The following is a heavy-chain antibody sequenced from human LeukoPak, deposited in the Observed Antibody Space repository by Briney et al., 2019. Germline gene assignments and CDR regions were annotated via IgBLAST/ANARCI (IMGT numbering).Heavy chain of an antibody. CDR2: ISGSGGST. Sequence: GGSLRLSCAASGFTFSSYAMSWVRQAPGKGLEWVSAISGSGGSTYYADSMKGRFTISRDNSKDTLYLQMNSLRAEDTAVYYCAKDAGRSGWYNWFDPWGQGTLVTVSS. CDR1: GFTFSSYA. CDR3: AKDAGRSGWYNWFDP. D-gene: IGHD6-19*01. V-gene: IGHV3-23*01. J-gene: IGHJ5*02.